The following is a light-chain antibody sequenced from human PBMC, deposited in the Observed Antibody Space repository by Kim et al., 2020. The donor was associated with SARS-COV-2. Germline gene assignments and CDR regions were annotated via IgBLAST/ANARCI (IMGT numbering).Light chain of an antibody. J-gene: IGKJ4*01. V-gene: IGKV4-1*01. CDR3: QQYYSTPLT. CDR1: QSVLYSSNNKNY. CDR2: WAS. Sequence: RATINCKSSQSVLYSSNNKNYLAWYQQKPGQSPKLLIYWASTRESGVPDRFSGSGSGTDFTLTISSLQAEDVAVYYCQQYYSTPLTFGGGTKLEI.